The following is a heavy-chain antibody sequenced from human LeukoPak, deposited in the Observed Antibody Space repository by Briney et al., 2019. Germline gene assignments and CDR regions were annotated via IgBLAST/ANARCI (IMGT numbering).Heavy chain of an antibody. CDR3: ATRKLGNDY. CDR2: INHGGST. V-gene: IGHV4-34*01. D-gene: IGHD7-27*01. J-gene: IGHJ4*02. CDR1: GGSFSGDF. Sequence: SETLSLTCAVYGGSFSGDFWSWIRQSPGKGLEWIGEINHGGSTNYNPSLKSRVTISADTSKNQFSLKLYSVTAADTAVYYCATRKLGNDYWGQGTLVTVSS.